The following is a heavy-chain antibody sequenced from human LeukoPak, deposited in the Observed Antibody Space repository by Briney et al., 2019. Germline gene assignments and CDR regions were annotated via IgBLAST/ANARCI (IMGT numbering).Heavy chain of an antibody. D-gene: IGHD3-9*01. Sequence: ASVKVSCKASGYTFTGYYMHWVRQAPGQGLEWMGWINPNSGGTNHAQKFQGRVTMTRDTSISTAYMELSRLRSDDTAVYYCARVGFLTGYYDFDYWGQGTLVTVSS. J-gene: IGHJ4*02. CDR1: GYTFTGYY. CDR2: INPNSGGT. CDR3: ARVGFLTGYYDFDY. V-gene: IGHV1-2*02.